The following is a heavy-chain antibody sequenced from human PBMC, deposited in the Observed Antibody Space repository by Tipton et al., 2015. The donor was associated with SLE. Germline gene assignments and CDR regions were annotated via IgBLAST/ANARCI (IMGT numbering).Heavy chain of an antibody. CDR1: GASFNSSNRY. CDR3: ARDRRKRHGDGFLWFGNNDDAHYYYMDV. D-gene: IGHD3-10*01. J-gene: IGHJ6*03. CDR2: IYYSGNT. Sequence: LRLSCTVSGASFNSSNRYWDWIREPPGKGLEWIGTIYYSGNTYYNPSLGMRATISIDTSTDQFSLTLWSVTAADTAVYHCARDRRKRHGDGFLWFGNNDDAHYYYMDVWGRGTTVTVS. V-gene: IGHV4-39*07.